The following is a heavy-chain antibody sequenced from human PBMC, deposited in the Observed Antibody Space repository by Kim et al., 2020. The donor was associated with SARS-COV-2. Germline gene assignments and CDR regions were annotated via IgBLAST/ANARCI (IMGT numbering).Heavy chain of an antibody. V-gene: IGHV1-24*01. CDR3: ATGRVIFGVPSDYYYYYGMDV. CDR2: FDPEDGET. CDR1: GNTLTELS. Sequence: ASVKVSCKVSGNTLTELSMHWVRQAPGKGLEWMGGFDPEDGETIYAQKFQGRVTMTEDTSTDTAYMELSSLRSEDTAVYYCATGRVIFGVPSDYYYYYGMDVWGQGTTVTVSS. J-gene: IGHJ6*02. D-gene: IGHD3-3*01.